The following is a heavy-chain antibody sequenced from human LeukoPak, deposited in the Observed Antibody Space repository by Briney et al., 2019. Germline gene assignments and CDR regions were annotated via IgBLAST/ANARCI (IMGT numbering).Heavy chain of an antibody. V-gene: IGHV3-33*06. CDR3: AKGTTHYTIDFWSGYYADY. CDR2: IWYDGSNK. CDR1: GFTFSSYG. Sequence: PGGSLRLSCAASGFTFSSYGMHWVRQAPGKGLEWVAVIWYDGSNKYYADSVKGRFTISRDNSKNTLYLQMNSLRAEDTAVYYCAKGTTHYTIDFWSGYYADYWGQGTLVTASS. D-gene: IGHD3-3*01. J-gene: IGHJ4*02.